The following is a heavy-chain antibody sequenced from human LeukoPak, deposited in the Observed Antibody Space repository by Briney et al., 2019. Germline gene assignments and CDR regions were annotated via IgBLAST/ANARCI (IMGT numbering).Heavy chain of an antibody. J-gene: IGHJ5*02. Sequence: SETLSLTCAVYGGSFSDYYWNWIRQPPGKGLEWIGEIDHSGSTNYNPSLKSRVTMPVDTSNNQFSLRLSSVTAADTAVYYCARAQSYTFGPWGQGTLVTVSS. CDR1: GGSFSDYY. V-gene: IGHV4-34*01. CDR3: ARAQSYTFGP. CDR2: IDHSGST. D-gene: IGHD2-2*02.